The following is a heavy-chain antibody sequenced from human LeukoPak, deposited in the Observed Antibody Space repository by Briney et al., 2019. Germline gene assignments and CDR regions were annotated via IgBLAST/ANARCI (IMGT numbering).Heavy chain of an antibody. CDR1: GFTFSSYW. D-gene: IGHD6-13*01. J-gene: IGHJ6*02. CDR3: ARDRKPQQYNGLDV. V-gene: IGHV3-7*01. CDR2: IKQDGSAM. Sequence: GGSLRLSCAASGFTFSSYWMNWARQAPGRGLEWVANIKQDGSAMFYVDSVKGRFTISRDNAKNSLFLQMNSLRAEDTAVYHCARDRKPQQYNGLDVWGQGTTVTVSS.